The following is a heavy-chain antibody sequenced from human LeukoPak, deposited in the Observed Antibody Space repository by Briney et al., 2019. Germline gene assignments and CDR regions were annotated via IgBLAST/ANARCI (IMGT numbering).Heavy chain of an antibody. J-gene: IGHJ4*02. D-gene: IGHD5-12*01. CDR1: GGSIRSSYYY. CDR2: IYYYGGT. V-gene: IGHV4-30-4*08. CDR3: ARMTDIVATITFDC. Sequence: SETLSLTCTVSGGSIRSSYYYWGWIRQPPGKGLEWIGYIYYYGGTYYNPSLKSRVTISVDTSKNQFSLRLSSVTAADTAVYYCARMTDIVATITFDCWGQGTLVTVSS.